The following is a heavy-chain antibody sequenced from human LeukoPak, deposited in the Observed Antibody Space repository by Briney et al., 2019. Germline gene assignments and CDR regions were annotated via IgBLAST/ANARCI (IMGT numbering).Heavy chain of an antibody. D-gene: IGHD3-3*01. CDR3: ARERTGYYIVY. CDR1: GFTFSNYA. V-gene: IGHV3-30*04. Sequence: GRSLRLSCAASGFTFSNYAMHWVRQAPGKGLEWVALISYDGSGKYYSDSVEGRFTISRDSSENTLYLQMNSLRAEDTAIYYCARERTGYYIVYWGQGTLVTVSS. J-gene: IGHJ4*02. CDR2: ISYDGSGK.